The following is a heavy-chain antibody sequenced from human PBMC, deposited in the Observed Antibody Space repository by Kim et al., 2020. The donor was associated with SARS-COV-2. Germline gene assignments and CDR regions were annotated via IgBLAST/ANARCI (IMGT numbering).Heavy chain of an antibody. CDR3: ARGTTVVETTGPLLFDY. Sequence: SETLSLTCTVSGGSISSYYWSWIRQPPGKGLEWIGYIYYSGSTNYNPSLKSRVTISVDTSKNQFYLKLSSVTAADTAVYYCARGTTVVETTGPLLFDYWGQGTLVTVSS. CDR2: IYYSGST. D-gene: IGHD4-17*01. J-gene: IGHJ4*02. CDR1: GGSISSYY. V-gene: IGHV4-59*12.